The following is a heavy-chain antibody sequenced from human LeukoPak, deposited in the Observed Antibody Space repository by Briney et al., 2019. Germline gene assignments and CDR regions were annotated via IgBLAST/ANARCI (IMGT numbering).Heavy chain of an antibody. J-gene: IGHJ4*02. Sequence: SETLSLTCAVYGGSFSGYYWSWIRQPPGKGLEWIGEINHSGSTNYNPSLKTRVTISLDTSKNQFSLKLSSVTGADTAVYYCARDSSGTYFDYWGQGTLVTVSS. CDR3: ARDSSGTYFDY. CDR2: INHSGST. CDR1: GGSFSGYY. V-gene: IGHV4-34*01. D-gene: IGHD3-10*01.